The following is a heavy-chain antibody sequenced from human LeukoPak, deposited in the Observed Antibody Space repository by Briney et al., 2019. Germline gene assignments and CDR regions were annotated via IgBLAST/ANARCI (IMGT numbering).Heavy chain of an antibody. CDR1: GGSISSGGYY. Sequence: SETLSLTCTVSGGSISSGGYYWSWIRQPPGKGLEWIGYIYHSGSTYYNPSLKSRVTISVDRSKNQFSLKLSSVTAADTAVYYCARGPLEDYDFWSGSGRFDPWGQGTLVTVSS. CDR2: IYHSGST. V-gene: IGHV4-30-2*01. D-gene: IGHD3-3*01. J-gene: IGHJ5*02. CDR3: ARGPLEDYDFWSGSGRFDP.